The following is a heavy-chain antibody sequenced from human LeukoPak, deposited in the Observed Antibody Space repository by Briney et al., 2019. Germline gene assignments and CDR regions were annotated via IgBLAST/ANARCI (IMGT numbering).Heavy chain of an antibody. Sequence: GGSLRLSCAASGFTFSNYAMSWVRQAPGKGLEWVSAISGSGGGTYYADSVKGRFTISRDNSKNTLYLQMNSLRAEDTAVYYCAKNGGDNYGAFDIWGQGTMVTVSS. D-gene: IGHD4/OR15-4a*01. J-gene: IGHJ3*02. CDR2: ISGSGGGT. CDR3: AKNGGDNYGAFDI. CDR1: GFTFSNYA. V-gene: IGHV3-23*01.